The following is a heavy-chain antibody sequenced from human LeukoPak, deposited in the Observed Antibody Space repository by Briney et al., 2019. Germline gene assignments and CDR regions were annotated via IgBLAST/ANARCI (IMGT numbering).Heavy chain of an antibody. V-gene: IGHV3-7*01. D-gene: IGHD3-3*01. CDR1: RITFTYW. J-gene: IGHJ4*02. CDR2: IKQDGSAK. Sequence: GGSLRLSCAASRITFTYWMSWVGPAPGKGLEWVAKIKQDGSAKYYVDSVKGRFIISRDNAKKSLFLQMNSLRAEDTAVYYCASSFSDDFWSGHFWGQGTLVTVSS. CDR3: ASSFSDDFWSGHF.